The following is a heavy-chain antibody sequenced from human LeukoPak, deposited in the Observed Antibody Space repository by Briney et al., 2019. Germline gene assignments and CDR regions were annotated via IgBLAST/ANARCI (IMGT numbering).Heavy chain of an antibody. J-gene: IGHJ5*02. CDR2: IYSGGTT. V-gene: IGHV3-53*01. CDR3: ARGGAYNWFDP. Sequence: PGGSLRLSCAASGFTVSSNYMNWVRQAPGKGLEWVSVIYSGGTTYHADSVKGRFTISRDNSKNTLYLQMNSLRAEDTAVYYCARGGAYNWFDPWGQGTLVTVSS. CDR1: GFTVSSNY.